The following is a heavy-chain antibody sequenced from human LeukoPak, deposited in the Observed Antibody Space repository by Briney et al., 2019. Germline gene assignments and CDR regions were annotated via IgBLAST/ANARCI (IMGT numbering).Heavy chain of an antibody. V-gene: IGHV1-46*01. Sequence: ASVKLSCKASGYTFTSYYMHWVRQAPGQGLEWMGIINPSGGSTSYAQKFQGRVTMTRDTSTSTVYMELSSLRSEDTAVYYCARDRDVVVPAAMFFDYWGQGTLVTVSS. D-gene: IGHD2-2*01. CDR1: GYTFTSYY. J-gene: IGHJ4*02. CDR3: ARDRDVVVPAAMFFDY. CDR2: INPSGGST.